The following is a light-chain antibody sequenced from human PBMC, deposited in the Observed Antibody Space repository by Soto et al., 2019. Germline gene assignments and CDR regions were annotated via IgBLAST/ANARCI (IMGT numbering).Light chain of an antibody. V-gene: IGKV1-5*01. CDR3: QQYNSYYPWT. J-gene: IGKJ1*01. Sequence: DIQMTQSPSTLSASVGDRVTTTCRASQNVNKWLAWFQQKPGKVPNLLIFDASTLQTGVPLRFGGSGSGTVFTLTISSLQPEDFADYYCQQYNSYYPWTFGQGTQVDI. CDR2: DAS. CDR1: QNVNKW.